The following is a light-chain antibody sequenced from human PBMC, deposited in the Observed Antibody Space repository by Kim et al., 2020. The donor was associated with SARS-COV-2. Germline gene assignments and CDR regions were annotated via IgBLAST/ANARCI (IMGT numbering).Light chain of an antibody. Sequence: GTKGTISGSGSSSNIGNNYVSWYQQLPGTAPKLLIYDNNKRPSGIPDRFSGSKSGTSATLGITGLQTGDEADYYCGTWDSSLSAGVFGGGTQLTVL. V-gene: IGLV1-51*01. CDR1: SSNIGNNY. CDR2: DNN. CDR3: GTWDSSLSAGV. J-gene: IGLJ3*02.